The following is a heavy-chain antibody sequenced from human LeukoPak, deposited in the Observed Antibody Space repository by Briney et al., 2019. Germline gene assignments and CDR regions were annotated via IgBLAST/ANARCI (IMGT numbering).Heavy chain of an antibody. Sequence: SETLSLTCTVSGGSISSSSYYWGWIRQPPGKGLEWIGSIYYSGSTYYNPSLTSRVTISVDTSKNQFSLKLSSVTAADTAVYYCARGGCSGGSCYPKWFDPWGQGTLVTVSS. J-gene: IGHJ5*02. CDR3: ARGGCSGGSCYPKWFDP. CDR2: IYYSGST. V-gene: IGHV4-39*07. CDR1: GGSISSSSYY. D-gene: IGHD2-15*01.